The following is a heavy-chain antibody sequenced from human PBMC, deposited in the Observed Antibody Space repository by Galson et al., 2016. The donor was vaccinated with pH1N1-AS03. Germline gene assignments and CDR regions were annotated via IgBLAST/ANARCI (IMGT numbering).Heavy chain of an antibody. CDR2: ISTSGTTI. CDR1: GFSFSDSS. V-gene: IGHV3-48*04. D-gene: IGHD2/OR15-2a*01. J-gene: IGHJ3*02. CDR3: ARGWRENSFDM. Sequence: SLRLSCAASGFSFSDSSMDWVRQTPGRGLEWLSFISTSGTTIYYADSVKGRFTISRGNAKNSLYLQMNSLRAEDTAVYYCARGWRENSFDMWGQGTMVTVSS.